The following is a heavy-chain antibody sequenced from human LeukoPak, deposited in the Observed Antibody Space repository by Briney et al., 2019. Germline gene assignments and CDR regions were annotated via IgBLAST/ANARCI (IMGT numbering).Heavy chain of an antibody. CDR1: GYSFPNYW. D-gene: IGHD3-22*01. Sequence: RGESLKISCKGSGYSFPNYWIGWVRQMPGKGLEWMGIIYPDDSDTRYSPSFQGQVTISADKSISTAYLQWSSLKASDTAMYYCASPSSSYYYGLDYWGQGTLVTVSS. J-gene: IGHJ4*02. CDR3: ASPSSSYYYGLDY. V-gene: IGHV5-51*01. CDR2: IYPDDSDT.